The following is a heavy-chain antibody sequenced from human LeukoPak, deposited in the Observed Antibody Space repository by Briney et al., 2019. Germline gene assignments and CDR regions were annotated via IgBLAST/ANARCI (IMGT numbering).Heavy chain of an antibody. V-gene: IGHV3-53*01. Sequence: GGSLRLSCAASGFTVSTYYMTWVRQAPGKGLECVSVIYSGGSTYYADSVKGRFTVSRDNSKNTLYLQMNSLRAEDTAMYYCARGLGYCTSTTCLLPFDYRGKGTLVTVSS. D-gene: IGHD2-2*01. CDR2: IYSGGST. J-gene: IGHJ4*02. CDR1: GFTVSTYY. CDR3: ARGLGYCTSTTCLLPFDY.